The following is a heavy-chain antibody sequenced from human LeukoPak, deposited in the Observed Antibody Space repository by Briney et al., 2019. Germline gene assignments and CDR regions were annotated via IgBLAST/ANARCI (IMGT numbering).Heavy chain of an antibody. D-gene: IGHD5-18*01. CDR1: DDSISGYY. CDR2: IYYSGST. V-gene: IGHV4-59*01. CDR3: AREKFPGYNYGTFDY. Sequence: SETLSLTCTVSDDSISGYYWSWIRQPPGKGLEWIGFIYYSGSTNYNPSFKSRVTQSVDTSKNQFSLKLSSVTAADTAVYYCAREKFPGYNYGTFDYWGQGTLVTVSS. J-gene: IGHJ4*02.